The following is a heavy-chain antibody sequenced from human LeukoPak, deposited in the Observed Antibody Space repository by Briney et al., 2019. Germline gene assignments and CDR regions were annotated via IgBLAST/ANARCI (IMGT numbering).Heavy chain of an antibody. CDR2: ISGSGERA. D-gene: IGHD6-19*01. V-gene: IGHV3-23*01. J-gene: IGHJ4*02. CDR1: GLSFSTYA. CDR3: ANVLTSSGWFFGNHELSY. Sequence: GGSLRLSCAASGLSFSTYAMSWVRQAPGMGLEWVSAISGSGERAYYADSVRGRFTISRDNSKNTLYLQMSSLRAEDTAVYYCANVLTSSGWFFGNHELSYWGQGTLVTVSS.